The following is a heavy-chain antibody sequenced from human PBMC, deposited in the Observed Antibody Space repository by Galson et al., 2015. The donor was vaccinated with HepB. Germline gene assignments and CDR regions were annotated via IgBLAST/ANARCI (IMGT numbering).Heavy chain of an antibody. CDR3: AKAGTTSLVMRYFDL. J-gene: IGHJ2*01. CDR2: ISSSGDST. V-gene: IGHV3-23*01. CDR1: GFTFSSYA. D-gene: IGHD1-14*01. Sequence: SLRLSCAASGFTFSSYAMYWVRQAPGKGLEWVSSISSSGDSTFYTDSVKGRFTLSRDNSKNTLYLQMNSLTAEDTAVYHCAKAGTTSLVMRYFDLWGRGTLVTVSS.